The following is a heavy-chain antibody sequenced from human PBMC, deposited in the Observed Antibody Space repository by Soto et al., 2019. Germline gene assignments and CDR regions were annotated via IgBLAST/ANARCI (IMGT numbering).Heavy chain of an antibody. D-gene: IGHD2-2*02. CDR1: GYSFTSYW. V-gene: IGHV5-10-1*01. CDR3: AATHPLYTTSRGGSYGMDV. J-gene: IGHJ6*02. Sequence: GESLKISCKGSGYSFTSYWITWVRQMPGKGLEWMGRIDPTDSYTNYSPSFQGHVTISADMSINTAYLQWSSLKASDTATYYCAATHPLYTTSRGGSYGMDVWGQGTMVTVSS. CDR2: IDPTDSYT.